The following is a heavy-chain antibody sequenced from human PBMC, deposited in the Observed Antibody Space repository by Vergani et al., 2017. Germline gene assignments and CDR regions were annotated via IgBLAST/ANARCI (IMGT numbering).Heavy chain of an antibody. D-gene: IGHD3-3*01. CDR3: ARERARRGSSYDFWSGRQEYDY. J-gene: IGHJ4*02. CDR1: GFTFSSYG. Sequence: VQLVESGGGVVQPGRSLRLSCAASGFTFSSYGMHWVRQAPGKGLEWVAVIWYDGSNKYYADSVKGRFTISRDNSKNKLYRQMNRLRAEDTAVYYCARERARRGSSYDFWSGRQEYDYWGQGTLVTVSS. CDR2: IWYDGSNK. V-gene: IGHV3-33*01.